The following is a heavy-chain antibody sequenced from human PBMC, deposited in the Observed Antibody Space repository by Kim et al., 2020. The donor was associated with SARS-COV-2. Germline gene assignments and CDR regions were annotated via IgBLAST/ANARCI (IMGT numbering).Heavy chain of an antibody. Sequence: SETLSLTCAVSGGSISSSNWWSWVRQPPGKGLEWIGEIYHSGSTNYNPSLKSRVTISVDKSKNQFSLKLSSVTAADTAVYYCARDRGDILTGYRDQYYYYGMDVWGQGTTVTVSS. V-gene: IGHV4-4*02. CDR3: ARDRGDILTGYRDQYYYYGMDV. CDR2: IYHSGST. D-gene: IGHD3-9*01. J-gene: IGHJ6*02. CDR1: GGSISSSNW.